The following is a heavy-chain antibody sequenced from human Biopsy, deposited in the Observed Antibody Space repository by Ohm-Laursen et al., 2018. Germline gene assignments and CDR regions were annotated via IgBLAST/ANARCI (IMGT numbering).Heavy chain of an antibody. CDR2: IFYSGII. CDR1: GGSVSSNTNY. Sequence: GTLSLTCTVSGGSVSSNTNYWAWIRQPPGKGLKWIGSIFYSGIIYHNPSLRSRVSISVDTSKNQFSLNLNSVTAADTAVYYCARHPTGFWFDPWGQGTLVIVSS. V-gene: IGHV4-39*01. CDR3: ARHPTGFWFDP. J-gene: IGHJ5*02.